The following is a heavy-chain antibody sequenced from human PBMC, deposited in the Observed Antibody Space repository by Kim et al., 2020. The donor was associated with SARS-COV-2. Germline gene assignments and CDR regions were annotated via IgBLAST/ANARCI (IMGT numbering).Heavy chain of an antibody. CDR2: IYNSGST. Sequence: SETLSLTCTVSGDSITSHYWSWIRQPAGKGLECIGRIYNSGSTNYNPSLKSRVTISVYTSKNHFSLKLTSVTAADTAVYYCARTKAGANYFDSWVQGTL. CDR3: ARTKAGANYFDS. D-gene: IGHD6-13*01. V-gene: IGHV4-4*07. CDR1: GDSITSHY. J-gene: IGHJ4*02.